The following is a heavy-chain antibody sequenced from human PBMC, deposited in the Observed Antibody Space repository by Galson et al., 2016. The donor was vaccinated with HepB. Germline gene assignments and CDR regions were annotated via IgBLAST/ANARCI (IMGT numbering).Heavy chain of an antibody. Sequence: SLRLSCAASGFTFSAYAVHWVRRAPGKGLEWVALMSFDGTKTSYADPAKGRFTVSRDNSMNTLNLQLGSLRPEDTAVYYCAREMEGEHGPYFDLWGQGTLVTVSS. CDR3: AREMEGEHGPYFDL. D-gene: IGHD1-26*01. CDR2: MSFDGTKT. V-gene: IGHV3-30*04. J-gene: IGHJ4*02. CDR1: GFTFSAYA.